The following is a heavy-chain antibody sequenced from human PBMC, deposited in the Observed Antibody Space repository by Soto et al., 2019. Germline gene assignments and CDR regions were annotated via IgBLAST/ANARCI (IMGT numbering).Heavy chain of an antibody. V-gene: IGHV3-53*01. J-gene: IGHJ4*02. Sequence: EERLVQSGGGLVQPGGSLRLSCAASGFSVGGNYMSWVRQAPGKGLEWVSLIYSGGNPVYADSMKGRFTLSRDNSNNMLYLKMDSLRAEDTAVYYWARGPNSDGWGQGTLVLVSS. CDR2: IYSGGNP. CDR3: ARGPNSDG. CDR1: GFSVGGNY. D-gene: IGHD2-21*01.